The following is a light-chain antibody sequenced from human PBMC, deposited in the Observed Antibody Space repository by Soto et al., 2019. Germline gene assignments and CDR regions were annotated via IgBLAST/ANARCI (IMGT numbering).Light chain of an antibody. CDR3: QQRSNG. CDR2: GAS. J-gene: IGKJ2*01. Sequence: EIVLTQYPDTLSLSPEERATHSCRASQSVGTYLVWYQQKPGQAPRLLIYGASNRATGIPARFSGSGSGTDFTLTISSLEPEDFAVYYCQQRSNGFGQGTKVDIK. CDR1: QSVGTY. V-gene: IGKV3-11*01.